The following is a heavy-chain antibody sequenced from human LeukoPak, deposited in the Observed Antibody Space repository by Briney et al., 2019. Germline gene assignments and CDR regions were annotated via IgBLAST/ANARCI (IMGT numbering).Heavy chain of an antibody. Sequence: ASVKVSCKASGYTFTSYDINWVRQATGQGLEWMGWMNPNSGNTGYAQKFQGRVTMTRDTSTSTVYMELSSLRSEDTAVYYCATGRYYDSSGSLDAFDIWGQGTMVTVSS. V-gene: IGHV1-8*01. CDR2: MNPNSGNT. J-gene: IGHJ3*02. D-gene: IGHD3-22*01. CDR1: GYTFTSYD. CDR3: ATGRYYDSSGSLDAFDI.